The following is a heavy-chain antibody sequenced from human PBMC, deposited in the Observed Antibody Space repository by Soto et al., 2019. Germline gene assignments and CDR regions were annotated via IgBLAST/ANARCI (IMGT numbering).Heavy chain of an antibody. V-gene: IGHV1-2*02. CDR2: INPNSGGT. D-gene: IGHD3-10*01. CDR3: ARGGGRWCGELLRLGMDV. CDR1: GYTFTGYY. Sequence: GASVKVSCKASGYTFTGYYMHWVRQAPGQGLEWMGWINPNSGGTNYAQKFQGRVTMTRDTSISTAYMELSRLRSDDTAVYYCARGGGRWCGELLRLGMDVWGQGTTVTVSS. J-gene: IGHJ6*02.